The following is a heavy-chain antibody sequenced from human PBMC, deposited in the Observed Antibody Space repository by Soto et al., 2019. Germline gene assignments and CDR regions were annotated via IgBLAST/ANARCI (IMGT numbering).Heavy chain of an antibody. CDR1: GYSFTSYW. Sequence: ESLKISCKASGYSFTSYWIGWVRQMPGKGLEWMGIIYPGDSDTIYSPSFQGQVTISADKSISTAYLQWNSLKASDTAMYYCARPPYSASYYYFDQWGQGTPVTVSS. V-gene: IGHV5-51*01. J-gene: IGHJ4*02. D-gene: IGHD1-26*01. CDR2: IYPGDSDT. CDR3: ARPPYSASYYYFDQ.